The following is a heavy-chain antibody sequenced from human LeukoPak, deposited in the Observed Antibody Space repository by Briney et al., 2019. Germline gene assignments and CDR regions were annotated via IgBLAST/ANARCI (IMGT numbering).Heavy chain of an antibody. J-gene: IGHJ6*02. CDR1: GFTLNSYG. CDR2: SGSGGST. V-gene: IGHV3-23*01. Sequence: GGSLRLSCEASGFTLNSYGMSWVRQAPGKGLEWVSISGSGGSTYYADSVKGRFTISRDNSKNTLYLQMNSLRAEDTAVYYCAKTPGKVSEMDVWGQGTTVTVSS. D-gene: IGHD6-6*01. CDR3: AKTPGKVSEMDV.